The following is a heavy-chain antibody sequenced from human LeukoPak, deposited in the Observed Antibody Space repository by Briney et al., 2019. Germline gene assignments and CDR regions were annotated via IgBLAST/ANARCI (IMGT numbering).Heavy chain of an antibody. J-gene: IGHJ4*02. D-gene: IGHD3-10*01. Sequence: GGSLRLSCAASGFTFSSYVMSWVRQAPGKGLEWVSSISGSGGSTYYADSVKGRFTISRDNSKNTLYLQMNSLRAEDTAVYYCAKSITMVRGALDYWGQGTLVTVSS. CDR3: AKSITMVRGALDY. CDR1: GFTFSSYV. CDR2: ISGSGGST. V-gene: IGHV3-23*01.